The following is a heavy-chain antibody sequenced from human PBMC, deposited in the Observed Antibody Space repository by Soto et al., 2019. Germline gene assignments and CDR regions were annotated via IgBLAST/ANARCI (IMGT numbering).Heavy chain of an antibody. Sequence: SETLSLTCAVSGVSLTSGNWWTWVRQSPQRGLEYIGEIFHDGTANYYPSFERRVAMSVDTSRNQFSLKLTSVTAADTAVYFCARLVYDTRLNYMYFDFWGPGTLVTVSS. CDR3: ARLVYDTRLNYMYFDF. CDR1: GVSLTSGNW. CDR2: IFHDGTA. J-gene: IGHJ4*02. D-gene: IGHD3-10*01. V-gene: IGHV4-4*02.